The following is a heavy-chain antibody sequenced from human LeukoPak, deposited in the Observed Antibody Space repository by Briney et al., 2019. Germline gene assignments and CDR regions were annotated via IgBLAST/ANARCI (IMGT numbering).Heavy chain of an antibody. CDR2: INPGDSDT. V-gene: IGHV5-51*01. J-gene: IGHJ4*02. CDR3: ARIYSYGYADYFDY. Sequence: GESLKISCKGSGYSFTTYWIGWVRQMPGKGLEWMGIINPGDSDTRYSPSFQGQVTISADRSISTAYLQWSSLKASDTAMYYCARIYSYGYADYFDYWGQGTLVTVSS. CDR1: GYSFTTYW. D-gene: IGHD5-18*01.